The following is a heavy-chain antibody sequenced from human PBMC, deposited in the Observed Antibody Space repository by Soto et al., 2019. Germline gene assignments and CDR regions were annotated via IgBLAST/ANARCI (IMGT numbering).Heavy chain of an antibody. CDR3: ARHRLPGIAEAGPQYNGADP. Sequence: SEPLSLTCAVSCYSISSGYYWGWIRQPPGKGLEWIGSIYHSGSTYYNPSLKSRVTISVDTSKNQFSLKLSSVTAADTAVYYCARHRLPGIAEAGPQYNGADPWGKGTRVPSP. V-gene: IGHV4-38-2*01. CDR1: CYSISSGYY. D-gene: IGHD6-13*01. J-gene: IGHJ5*02. CDR2: IYHSGST.